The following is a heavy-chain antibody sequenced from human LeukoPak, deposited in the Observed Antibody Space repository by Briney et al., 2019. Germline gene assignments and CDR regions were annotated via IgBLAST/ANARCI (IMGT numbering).Heavy chain of an antibody. CDR1: GGSISSSNYY. CDR2: IYYSGST. Sequence: KPSETLSLTCTVSGGSISSSNYYWVWIRQPPGKGLEGIGNIYYSGSTYYKPSLKTRVTISVDTSKNQFSLKLTSVTAADTAVYYCARHASVDGNWPRPLDYWGQGSLVTVSS. D-gene: IGHD6-19*01. J-gene: IGHJ4*02. V-gene: IGHV4-39*01. CDR3: ARHASVDGNWPRPLDY.